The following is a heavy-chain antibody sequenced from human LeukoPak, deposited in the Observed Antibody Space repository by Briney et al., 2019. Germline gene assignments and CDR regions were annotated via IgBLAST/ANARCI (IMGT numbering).Heavy chain of an antibody. Sequence: SVNVSCTASVGTLNSFAISWVRQPPGQGLEWMGGINPIFGTANFAQKFPGGVTITADESTNTAYMELSILRSEDTAVYYCASRYCRDGRCDSSYYNYYGMDVWGEGTTVTVSS. D-gene: IGHD2-15*01. V-gene: IGHV1-69*01. CDR2: INPIFGTA. CDR1: VGTLNSFA. J-gene: IGHJ6*04. CDR3: ASRYCRDGRCDSSYYNYYGMDV.